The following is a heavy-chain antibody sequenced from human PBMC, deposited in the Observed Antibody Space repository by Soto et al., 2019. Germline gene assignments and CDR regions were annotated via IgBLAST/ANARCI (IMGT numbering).Heavy chain of an antibody. D-gene: IGHD2-15*01. CDR3: ARVTGDHGDYCSGGSCYSDYYYYYMDV. V-gene: IGHV4-59*01. Sequence: SETLSLTCTVSGGSISSYYWSWIRQPPGKGLEWIGYIYYSGSTNYNPSLKSRVTIAVDTSKNQFSLKLSSVTAADTAVYYCARVTGDHGDYCSGGSCYSDYYYYYMDVWGKGTTVTVSS. CDR2: IYYSGST. J-gene: IGHJ6*03. CDR1: GGSISSYY.